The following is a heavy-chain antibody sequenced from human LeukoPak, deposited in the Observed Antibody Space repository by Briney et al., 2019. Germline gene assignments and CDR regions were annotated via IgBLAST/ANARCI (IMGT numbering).Heavy chain of an antibody. J-gene: IGHJ6*03. Sequence: GGSLRLSCAASGFTFSSYAMSWVRQAPGKGLEWDSVISASGGSTNYAGSVRGRFTISRDNSKNTLYLQMNSLRAEDTAVYYCAKYSNYEGAYYYYYMDVWGKGTTVTVSS. CDR1: GFTFSSYA. CDR2: ISASGGST. D-gene: IGHD4-11*01. CDR3: AKYSNYEGAYYYYYMDV. V-gene: IGHV3-23*01.